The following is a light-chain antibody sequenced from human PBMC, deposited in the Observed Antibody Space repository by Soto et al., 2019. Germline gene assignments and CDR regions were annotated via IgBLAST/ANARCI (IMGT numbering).Light chain of an antibody. CDR2: GAS. Sequence: EIVLTQSPGTLSLSPGEGATLSCRASQSVRSTYLAWYQQKPGQAPRLLIYGASSRATGIPDRFSGSGSGTDFTLTISRREPADFAVYYYQPYGNPPLTFGGGTNVEIK. J-gene: IGKJ4*01. CDR3: QPYGNPPLT. CDR1: QSVRSTY. V-gene: IGKV3-20*01.